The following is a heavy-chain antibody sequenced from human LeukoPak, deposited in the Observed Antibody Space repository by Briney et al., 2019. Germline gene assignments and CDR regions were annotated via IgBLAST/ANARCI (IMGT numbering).Heavy chain of an antibody. CDR2: ISAYNGNT. J-gene: IGHJ5*02. D-gene: IGHD3-9*01. CDR1: GYTFTSYG. CDR3: ARVLYYDIWTGYSNWLQP. Sequence: ASVTLSFKASGYTFTSYGISWVRLAPGQGLEWMGWISAYNGNTNYAQKLQGRVTMTTDTSTSTAYMELRSLRSDDTAVYYCARVLYYDIWTGYSNWLQPWGQGTLVTVSS. V-gene: IGHV1-18*01.